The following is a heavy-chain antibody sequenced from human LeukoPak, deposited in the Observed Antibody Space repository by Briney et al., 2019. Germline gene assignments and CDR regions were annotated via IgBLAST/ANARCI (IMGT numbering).Heavy chain of an antibody. CDR3: ARSFYDILIGYYQYFDY. V-gene: IGHV3-66*01. CDR1: GLSVSSNY. Sequence: GGSLRLSCVASGLSVSSNYMSWVRQAPGKGLEWVSVIYRDGRSYYAESVKGRFTISRDNSKNTPYIQMNSLRAEDTAVYYCARSFYDILIGYYQYFDYWGQGTLVTVSS. D-gene: IGHD3-9*01. J-gene: IGHJ4*02. CDR2: IYRDGRS.